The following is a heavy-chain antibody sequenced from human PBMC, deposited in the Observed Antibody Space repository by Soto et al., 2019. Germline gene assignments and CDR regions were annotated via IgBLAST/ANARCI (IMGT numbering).Heavy chain of an antibody. CDR2: IYPDDSDT. CDR1: GYSFTNYW. Sequence: GESLKISCKASGYSFTNYWIAWVRQVPGKGLEWMGIIYPDDSDTRYNPTFQGHVTISADKSISTAYLQWSSLKASDTAMYYCARLYGDSSGYFDYWGQGTLVTVSS. V-gene: IGHV5-51*01. D-gene: IGHD3-22*01. J-gene: IGHJ4*02. CDR3: ARLYGDSSGYFDY.